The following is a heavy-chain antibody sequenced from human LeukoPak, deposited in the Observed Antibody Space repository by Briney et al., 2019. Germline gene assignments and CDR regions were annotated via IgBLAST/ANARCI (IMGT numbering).Heavy chain of an antibody. D-gene: IGHD6-19*01. J-gene: IGHJ6*03. CDR2: IYPGDSDT. Sequence: GESLKISCQGSGYIFTSYWIGWVRQMPGKGLEWMGIIYPGDSDTRYSPSFQGQVTISADKSISTAYLQWSSLKASDTAMYYCARLWGSGWYARWAYYMDVWGKGTTVTISS. V-gene: IGHV5-51*01. CDR3: ARLWGSGWYARWAYYMDV. CDR1: GYIFTSYW.